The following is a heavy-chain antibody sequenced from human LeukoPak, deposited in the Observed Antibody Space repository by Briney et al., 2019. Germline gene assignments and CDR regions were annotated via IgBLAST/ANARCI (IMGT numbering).Heavy chain of an antibody. D-gene: IGHD3-3*01. CDR3: ARVPGPHARAPEITIFGVVPLFGAFDI. CDR1: GYSFTSYW. V-gene: IGHV5-51*01. J-gene: IGHJ3*02. Sequence: GESLKISCKGSGYSFTSYWIGWVRQMPGKGLEWMGIIYPGDSDTRYSPSFQGQVTISADKSISTAYLQMNSLRAEDTAVYYCARVPGPHARAPEITIFGVVPLFGAFDIWGQGTMVTVSS. CDR2: IYPGDSDT.